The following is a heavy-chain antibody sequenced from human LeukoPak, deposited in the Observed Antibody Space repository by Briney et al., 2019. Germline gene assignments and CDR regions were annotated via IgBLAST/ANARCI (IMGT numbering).Heavy chain of an antibody. CDR2: IYYSGST. CDR3: ARYDNWNLFDY. D-gene: IGHD1-20*01. Sequence: KASETLSLTCTVSGGSVSSGSYYWSWIRQPPGKGLEWIGYIYYSGSTNYNPSLKSRVTISVDTSKNQFSLKLSSVTAADTAVYYCARYDNWNLFDYWGQGTLVTVSS. J-gene: IGHJ4*02. V-gene: IGHV4-61*01. CDR1: GGSVSSGSYY.